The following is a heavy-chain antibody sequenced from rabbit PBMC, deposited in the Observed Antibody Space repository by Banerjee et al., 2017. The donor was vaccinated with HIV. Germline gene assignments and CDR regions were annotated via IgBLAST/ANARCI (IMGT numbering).Heavy chain of an antibody. Sequence: QSLEESGGDLVQPGASLTLTCTASGFSFSNNYYMCWVRQAPGKGLEWIACIYAGSSGTTYYASWATGRFTISKTSSTTVTLQMTSLTAADTATYFCARDSYYTDINYYNLWGPGTLVTVS. CDR1: GFSFSNNYY. CDR3: ARDSYYTDINYYNL. CDR2: IYAGSSGTT. D-gene: IGHD8-1*01. J-gene: IGHJ4*01. V-gene: IGHV1S40*01.